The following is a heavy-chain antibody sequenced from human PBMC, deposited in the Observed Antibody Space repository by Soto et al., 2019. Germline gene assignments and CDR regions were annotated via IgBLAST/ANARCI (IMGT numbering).Heavy chain of an antibody. J-gene: IGHJ4*02. Sequence: EGSLRLSCAASGFTVSSNYMSWVRQAPGKGLEWVSVIYSGGSSAVYADSVKGRFTISRDNAKNKLFLQMNILRTEDTAVYYCARDPAPIGWYDYWGQGPLVTFST. D-gene: IGHD6-19*01. CDR1: GFTVSSNY. V-gene: IGHV3-53*01. CDR3: ARDPAPIGWYDY. CDR2: IYSGGSSA.